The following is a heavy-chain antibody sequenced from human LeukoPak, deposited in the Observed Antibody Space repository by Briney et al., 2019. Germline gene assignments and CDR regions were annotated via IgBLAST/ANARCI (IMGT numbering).Heavy chain of an antibody. CDR2: IRYDGSNK. D-gene: IGHD3-10*01. V-gene: IGHV3-30*02. CDR3: AKESPSAHPMVRGGVFHFDY. Sequence: GGSLRLSCAASGFTFSSYGMHWVRQAPGKGLEWVAFIRYDGSNKYYADSVKGRFTISRDNSKNTLYLQMNSLRAEDTAVYYCAKESPSAHPMVRGGVFHFDYWGQGTLVTVSS. J-gene: IGHJ4*02. CDR1: GFTFSSYG.